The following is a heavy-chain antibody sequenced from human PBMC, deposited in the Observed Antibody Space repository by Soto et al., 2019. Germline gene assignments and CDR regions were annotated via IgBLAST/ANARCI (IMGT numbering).Heavy chain of an antibody. Sequence: QVQLQESGPGLVKPSETLSLTCTVSGGSISSYYWSWIRQPPGKGLEWIGYIYYSGSTNYNPSLTARGTCSVDSSKNRFSLTLSSVTAADTAVYYCARRWEAAAGSDYWGQGTLVTVSS. D-gene: IGHD6-13*01. CDR3: ARRWEAAAGSDY. CDR2: IYYSGST. V-gene: IGHV4-59*08. J-gene: IGHJ4*02. CDR1: GGSISSYY.